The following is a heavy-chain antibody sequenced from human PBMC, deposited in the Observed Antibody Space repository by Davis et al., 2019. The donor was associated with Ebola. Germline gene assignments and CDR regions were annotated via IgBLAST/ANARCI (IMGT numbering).Heavy chain of an antibody. J-gene: IGHJ4*02. V-gene: IGHV1-46*01. Sequence: ASVTVSCKELGYTSTSSYMHRVRQTPGQGLERMGLMKPSGDATSFAEKFQGRVTVTRDTPTKTVYVDLTGLTSEDTGVFYCAREPTGTGGLDYWGQGTVVTVSS. CDR1: GYTSTSSY. D-gene: IGHD7-27*01. CDR3: AREPTGTGGLDY. CDR2: MKPSGDAT.